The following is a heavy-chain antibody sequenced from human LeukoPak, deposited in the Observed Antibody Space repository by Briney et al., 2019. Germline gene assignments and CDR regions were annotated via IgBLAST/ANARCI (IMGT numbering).Heavy chain of an antibody. J-gene: IGHJ4*02. CDR1: GCTFSSYA. D-gene: IGHD4-23*01. V-gene: IGHV1-69*05. CDR2: IIPIFGTA. Sequence: ASVKVSCKASGCTFSSYAISWVRQAPGQGLEWMGGIIPIFGTANYAQKFQGRVTITTDESTSTAYMELSSLRSEDTAVYYCARGHYGGNTLLAYYFDYWGQGTLVTVSS. CDR3: ARGHYGGNTLLAYYFDY.